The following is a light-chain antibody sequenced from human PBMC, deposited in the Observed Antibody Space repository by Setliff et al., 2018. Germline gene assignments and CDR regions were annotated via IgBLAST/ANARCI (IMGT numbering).Light chain of an antibody. Sequence: QSVLTQTASVSGSPGQSITISCTGTRSDVGGYNYVSWYQQHPGKVPKLMIYEVSNRPSGVSNRFSGSKSGNTASLTISRLQTEDEADYYCTSYTISSTEVFGTGTKVTVL. J-gene: IGLJ1*01. V-gene: IGLV2-14*01. CDR3: TSYTISSTEV. CDR2: EVS. CDR1: RSDVGGYNY.